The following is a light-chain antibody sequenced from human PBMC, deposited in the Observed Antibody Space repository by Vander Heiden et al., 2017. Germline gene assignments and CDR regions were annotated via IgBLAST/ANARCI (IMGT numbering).Light chain of an antibody. CDR3: QQYNNWPPYT. J-gene: IGKJ2*01. CDR1: QSVSSN. CDR2: GAS. Sequence: IVMTQSPATLSGSLGERATLSCRASQSVSSNLAWYQQKPGQAPRLLIYGASTRATGVPARFSGSGSGTEFTLTISSLQSEDFAVYYCQQYNNWPPYTFGQGTKLEIK. V-gene: IGKV3-15*01.